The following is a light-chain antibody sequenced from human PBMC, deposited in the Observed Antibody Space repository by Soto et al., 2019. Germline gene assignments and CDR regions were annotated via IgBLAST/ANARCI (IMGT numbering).Light chain of an antibody. J-gene: IGKJ1*01. V-gene: IGKV3-20*01. CDR3: QQYGSSGT. Sequence: VMTPSPATLSVSPGERATLSCRASQSVSSNLAWYQQKPGQAPRLLIYGASNRATGIPDRFSGSGSGTDFTLTISRLEPEDFAVYYCQQYGSSGTFGQGTKVDIK. CDR2: GAS. CDR1: QSVSSN.